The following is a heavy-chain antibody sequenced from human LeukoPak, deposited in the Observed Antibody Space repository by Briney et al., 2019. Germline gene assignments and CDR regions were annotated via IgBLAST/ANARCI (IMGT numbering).Heavy chain of an antibody. CDR2: IYYSGSA. D-gene: IGHD2-2*01. J-gene: IGHJ4*02. Sequence: SETLSLTCTVSGASVSSSNYYWSWIRQPPGEGLEWIGYIYYSGSANYNPSLKSRVTISVDTSKNQFSLKLSSVTAADTAVYYCARDYCTTTRCYPNYFDYWGQGTLVTVSS. V-gene: IGHV4-61*01. CDR1: GASVSSSNYY. CDR3: ARDYCTTTRCYPNYFDY.